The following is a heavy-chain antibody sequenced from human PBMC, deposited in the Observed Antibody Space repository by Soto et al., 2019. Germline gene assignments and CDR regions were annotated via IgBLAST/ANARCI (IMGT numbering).Heavy chain of an antibody. D-gene: IGHD6-19*01. CDR3: ARDRYSNGWVDY. J-gene: IGHJ4*02. Sequence: PSETLSLTCTVSGGSISSSSYYWGWIRQPPGKGLEWIGSIYYSGSTYYNPSLKSRVTISVDTSNDQFSLKLSSVTAADTAVYYCARDRYSNGWVDYWGQGTLVTVSS. V-gene: IGHV4-39*07. CDR2: IYYSGST. CDR1: GGSISSSSYY.